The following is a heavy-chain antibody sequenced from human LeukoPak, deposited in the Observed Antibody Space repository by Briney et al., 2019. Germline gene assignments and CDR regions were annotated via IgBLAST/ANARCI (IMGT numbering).Heavy chain of an antibody. CDR2: INVGGSAN. J-gene: IGHJ3*02. CDR1: GFTFSIYW. CDR3: ERDVYDSGSRAIDI. Sequence: TGGSLRLSCAASGFTFSIYWTSWVRQGPGKGLECLPDINVGGSANYLVDSVKGQFTISRDKDKDQLLLQMHSLRAEDTAVYICERDVYDSGSRAIDILGQGTLVTVSS. V-gene: IGHV3-7*01. D-gene: IGHD3-10*01.